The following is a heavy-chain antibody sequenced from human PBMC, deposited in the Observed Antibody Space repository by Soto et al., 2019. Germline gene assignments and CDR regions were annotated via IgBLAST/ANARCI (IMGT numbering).Heavy chain of an antibody. D-gene: IGHD5-12*01. CDR1: GFTFSSYA. V-gene: IGHV3-64*01. CDR3: ARRDGYTFDY. Sequence: EVQLVESGGGLVQPGGSLRLSCAASGFTFSSYAMHWVRQAPGKGLEYVSAISSNGGSTYYANSVKGRFTISRDNSKNARYLQMGSLRAEDMAVYYCARRDGYTFDYWGQGTLVTVSS. CDR2: ISSNGGST. J-gene: IGHJ4*02.